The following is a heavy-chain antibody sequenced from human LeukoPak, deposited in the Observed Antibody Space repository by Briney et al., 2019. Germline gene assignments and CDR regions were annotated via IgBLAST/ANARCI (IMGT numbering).Heavy chain of an antibody. Sequence: GGSLRHSRVASGFTFSSYGMHWVRQAPGRGLEWVAFIRYDGSNKYYADSVKGRFTTSRGNSKNTLYLQMNSLRAEDTAVYYCAKNWSPGYYYYSYTDVWGKGTTVTVSS. CDR2: IRYDGSNK. J-gene: IGHJ6*03. CDR1: GFTFSSYG. CDR3: AKNWSPGYYYYSYTDV. V-gene: IGHV3-30*02.